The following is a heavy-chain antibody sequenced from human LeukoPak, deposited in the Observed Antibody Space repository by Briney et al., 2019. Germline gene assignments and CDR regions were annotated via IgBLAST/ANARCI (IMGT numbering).Heavy chain of an antibody. CDR3: AREKKWLDYFDS. CDR1: GFTFSSYT. J-gene: IGHJ4*02. Sequence: WGSLRLSCAASGFTFSSYTMNWVRQAPGKGLEWISFISSSSSIYYADSVKGRFTISRDNAKNSLYLQMNSLRDEDTAVYYCAREKKWLDYFDSWGQGTLVTVSS. CDR2: ISSSSSI. D-gene: IGHD6-19*01. V-gene: IGHV3-48*02.